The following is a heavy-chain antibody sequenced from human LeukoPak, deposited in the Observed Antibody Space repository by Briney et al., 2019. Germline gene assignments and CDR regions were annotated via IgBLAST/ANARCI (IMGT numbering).Heavy chain of an antibody. V-gene: IGHV3-23*01. D-gene: IGHD3-16*02. CDR3: AKDLSDPPKFDY. CDR1: GFTFSSYA. Sequence: GGSLRLSCAASGFTFSSYAMSWVRQAPGKGLEWVSAISGSGGSTYYADSMKGRYTISRDNSKNTLYLQMNGLRAEDTAVYYCAKDLSDPPKFDYWGQGTLVTVSS. J-gene: IGHJ4*02. CDR2: ISGSGGST.